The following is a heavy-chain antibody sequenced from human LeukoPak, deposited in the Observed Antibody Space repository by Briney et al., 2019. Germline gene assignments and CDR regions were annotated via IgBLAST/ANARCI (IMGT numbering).Heavy chain of an antibody. Sequence: GGSLRLSCAASGFTFSSYGMHWVRQAPGKGLEWVAVIWYDGSNKYYADSVKGRFTISRDNSKNTLYLQMNSLRAEDTAVYYCARDAVVVAATPIGGATTPDYWGQGTLVTVSS. CDR1: GFTFSSYG. J-gene: IGHJ4*02. CDR2: IWYDGSNK. D-gene: IGHD2-15*01. CDR3: ARDAVVVAATPIGGATTPDY. V-gene: IGHV3-33*01.